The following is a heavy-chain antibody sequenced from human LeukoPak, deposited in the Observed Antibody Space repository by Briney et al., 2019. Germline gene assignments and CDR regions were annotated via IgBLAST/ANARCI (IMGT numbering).Heavy chain of an antibody. CDR3: ARDRERYFEY. CDR2: ISYDGSNK. Sequence: GGSLRLSCAASGFTFDDYGMSWVRQAPGKGLEWVAVISYDGSNKYYADSVKGRFTISRDNSKNTLYLQMNSLRAEDTAVYYCARDRERYFEYWGQGTLVTVSS. V-gene: IGHV3-30*03. CDR1: GFTFDDYG. D-gene: IGHD1-1*01. J-gene: IGHJ4*02.